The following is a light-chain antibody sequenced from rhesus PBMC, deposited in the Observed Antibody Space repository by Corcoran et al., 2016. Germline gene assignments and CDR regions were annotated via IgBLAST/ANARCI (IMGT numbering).Light chain of an antibody. CDR1: ENINNY. J-gene: IGKJ1*01. CDR2: KVS. Sequence: DIRMTQSPSSLSASVGDRVTITCRASENINNYLNWYQQKPGKAPKHLIYKVSTSQTGVPSRFSGRGSGTYYTFSISSLQPRDVATNYCQHGYGSAWTFGQGTRVEIK. CDR3: QHGYGSAWT. V-gene: IGKV1-74*01.